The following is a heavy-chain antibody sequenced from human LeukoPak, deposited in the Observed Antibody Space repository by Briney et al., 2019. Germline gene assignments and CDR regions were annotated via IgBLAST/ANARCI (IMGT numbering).Heavy chain of an antibody. Sequence: PSGTLSLTCGVSGGSISSSSNYWGWIRQPPGKGLEWIGSIYYSGSSYYNPSLKSRVTISVDTSKNQFSLKLSSVTAADTAVYYCARQYDSSGYYYFDYWGQGTLVTVSS. J-gene: IGHJ4*02. CDR3: ARQYDSSGYYYFDY. D-gene: IGHD3-22*01. V-gene: IGHV4-39*01. CDR1: GGSISSSSNY. CDR2: IYYSGSS.